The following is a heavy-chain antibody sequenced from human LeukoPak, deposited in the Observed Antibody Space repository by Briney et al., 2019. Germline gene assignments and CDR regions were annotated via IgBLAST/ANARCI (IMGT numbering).Heavy chain of an antibody. CDR1: GGTFSSYA. CDR3: AREIYYDSSGYNYYYYGMDV. J-gene: IGHJ6*02. D-gene: IGHD3-22*01. V-gene: IGHV1-69*13. CDR2: ITPIFGTA. Sequence: GASVKVSCKASGGTFSSYAISWVRQAPGQGLEWMGGITPIFGTANYAQKFQGRVTITADESTSTAYMELSSLRSEDTAVYYCAREIYYDSSGYNYYYYGMDVWGQGTTVTVSS.